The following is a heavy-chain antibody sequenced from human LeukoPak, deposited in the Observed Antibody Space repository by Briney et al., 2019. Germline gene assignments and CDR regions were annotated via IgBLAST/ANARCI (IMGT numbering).Heavy chain of an antibody. CDR3: ARGHSSGYNIDAFDI. Sequence: SETLSLTCAVYGGSFSGYYWGWIRQPPGKGLEWIGSIYYSGSTYYNPSLKSRVTISVDTSKNQFSLKLSSVTAADTAVYYCARGHSSGYNIDAFDIWGQGTTVTVSS. CDR1: GGSFSGYY. CDR2: IYYSGST. D-gene: IGHD3-22*01. V-gene: IGHV4-34*01. J-gene: IGHJ3*02.